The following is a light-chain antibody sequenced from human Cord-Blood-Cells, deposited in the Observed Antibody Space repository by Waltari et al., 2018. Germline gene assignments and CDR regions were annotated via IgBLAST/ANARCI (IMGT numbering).Light chain of an antibody. CDR3: QQSYSTPLT. CDR1: QSISSY. J-gene: IGKJ4*01. V-gene: IGKV1-39*01. CDR2: AAS. Sequence: DIQMTQSPSSLSASVGDRVTINCRASQSISSYLNWYQQKPGKAPKLLIYAASSLQSGVPSMFSGSGAGTDFTLTISSLQPEDFATYYCQQSYSTPLTFGGGTKVEIK.